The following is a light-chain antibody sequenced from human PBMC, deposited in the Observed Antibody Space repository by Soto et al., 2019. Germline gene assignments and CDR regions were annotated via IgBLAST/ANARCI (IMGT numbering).Light chain of an antibody. J-gene: IGLJ2*01. CDR1: SSDVGGYNY. CDR2: QVS. CDR3: SAYACSNTPVR. V-gene: IGLV2-8*01. Sequence: QSALTQPPSASGSPGQSVTISCTRTSSDVGGYNYVSWYQQHPGKAPKFLIFQVSRRPSGVPDRFAGSKSGHAASLTVSGLQADDESDYYCSAYACSNTPVRFGGGTKVTVL.